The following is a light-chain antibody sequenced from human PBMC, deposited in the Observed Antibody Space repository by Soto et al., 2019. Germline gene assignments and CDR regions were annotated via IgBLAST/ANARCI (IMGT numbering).Light chain of an antibody. V-gene: IGKV1-6*01. Sequence: GDRVTITRRASQYTRNALGWYQQKPGKAPKLLINGTSTLQSGVPSRFSGSGSGTDFTLTINSLQPEDFAIYYCLQDYIYPYTFGQGTKLEIK. J-gene: IGKJ2*01. CDR2: GTS. CDR3: LQDYIYPYT. CDR1: QYTRNA.